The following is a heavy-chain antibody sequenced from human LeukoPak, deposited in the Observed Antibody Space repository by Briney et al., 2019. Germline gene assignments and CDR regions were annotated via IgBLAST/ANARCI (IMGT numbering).Heavy chain of an antibody. V-gene: IGHV5-51*01. CDR3: ARLGGSSWYDGYFDY. CDR1: GYSFTSYW. Sequence: GESLKISCKGSGYSFTSYWIGWVRQMPGKGLEWMGIIYPGDSDTRYSPSFQGQVTISADKYISTAYLQWSSLKASDTAMYYCARLGGSSWYDGYFDYWGQGTLVTVSS. J-gene: IGHJ4*02. CDR2: IYPGDSDT. D-gene: IGHD6-13*01.